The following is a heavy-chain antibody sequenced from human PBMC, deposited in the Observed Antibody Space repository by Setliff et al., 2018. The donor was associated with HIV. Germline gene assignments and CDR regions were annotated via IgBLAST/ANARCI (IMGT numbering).Heavy chain of an antibody. CDR1: GGSINSTSYY. V-gene: IGHV4-39*01. J-gene: IGHJ4*02. CDR2: IYHTGST. Sequence: SETLSLTCTVSGGSINSTSYYWGWIRQPPGNGLEWIGSIYHTGSTNYKPSLKSQVTISVDTSKNQFSLRLSSVAAGDTAVYYCARSIVPVASGYYYFEYWGQGTLVTVSS. D-gene: IGHD3-3*01. CDR3: ARSIVPVASGYYYFEY.